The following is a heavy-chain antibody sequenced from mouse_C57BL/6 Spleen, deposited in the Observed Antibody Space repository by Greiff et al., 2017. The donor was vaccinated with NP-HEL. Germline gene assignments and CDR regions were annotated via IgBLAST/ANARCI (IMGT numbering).Heavy chain of an antibody. CDR1: GFTFSSYT. D-gene: IGHD2-1*01. J-gene: IGHJ4*01. CDR2: ISGGGGNT. V-gene: IGHV5-9*01. CDR3: ARLYYGNRGAMDY. Sequence: EVKVVESGGGLVKPGGSLKLSCAASGFTFSSYTMSWVRQTPEKRLEWVATISGGGGNTYYPDSVKGRFTISRDNAKNTLYLQMSSLRSEDTALYYCARLYYGNRGAMDYWGQGTSVTVSS.